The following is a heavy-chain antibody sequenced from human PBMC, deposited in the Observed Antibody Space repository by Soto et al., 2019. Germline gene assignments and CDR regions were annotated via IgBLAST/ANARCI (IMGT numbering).Heavy chain of an antibody. J-gene: IGHJ4*02. Sequence: GASVKVSCKASGYTFTSYAMHWVRQAPGQRPEWMGWINAGNGNTKYSQKFQDRVTISKDTSANTAYMELSSLRSEDTAVYFCARVRIAVADFDYWGQGTQVTVSS. CDR1: GYTFTSYA. CDR2: INAGNGNT. V-gene: IGHV1-3*01. D-gene: IGHD6-19*01. CDR3: ARVRIAVADFDY.